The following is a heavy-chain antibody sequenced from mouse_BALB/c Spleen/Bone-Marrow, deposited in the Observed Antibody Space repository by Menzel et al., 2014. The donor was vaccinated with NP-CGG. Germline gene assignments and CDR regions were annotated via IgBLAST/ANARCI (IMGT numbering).Heavy chain of an antibody. V-gene: IGHV14-3*02. Sequence: VHVKQSGAELVKPGASVKLSCTGSGFNIKDTFMHWVKQRPEQGLEWIGRVDPANGNTKYDPKFQGKATITADTSSNTAYLQPTSLTSEDTAVYYCTRGEDYWGQGTTLAVSS. CDR1: GFNIKDTF. CDR3: TRGEDY. CDR2: VDPANGNT. J-gene: IGHJ2*01.